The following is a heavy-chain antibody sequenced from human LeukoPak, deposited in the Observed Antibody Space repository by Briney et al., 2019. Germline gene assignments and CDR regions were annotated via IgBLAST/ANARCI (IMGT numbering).Heavy chain of an antibody. CDR3: AKKSQVVLTAPPDY. J-gene: IGHJ4*02. V-gene: IGHV4-31*03. CDR1: GGSISSGGYY. D-gene: IGHD3-22*01. Sequence: SETLSLTCTVSGGSISSGGYYWSWIRQHPGKGLEWIGYIYYSGSTYYNPSLKSRVTISVDTSKNQFSLKLSSVTAADTAVYYCAKKSQVVLTAPPDYWSQGTLVTVSS. CDR2: IYYSGST.